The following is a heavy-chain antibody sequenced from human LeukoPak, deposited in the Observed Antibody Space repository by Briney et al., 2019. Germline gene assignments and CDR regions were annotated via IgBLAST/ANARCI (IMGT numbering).Heavy chain of an antibody. Sequence: PGGSLRLSCVASGFTVSSNYMSWVRQAPGKGLEWVSVIYSGGSTYYVDSVKGRFTISRDNSKDTLYLQMNSLRAEDTAVYYCAREVGPFHQLDYWGQGTLVTVSS. CDR3: AREVGPFHQLDY. D-gene: IGHD5-24*01. J-gene: IGHJ4*02. CDR1: GFTVSSNY. CDR2: IYSGGST. V-gene: IGHV3-53*01.